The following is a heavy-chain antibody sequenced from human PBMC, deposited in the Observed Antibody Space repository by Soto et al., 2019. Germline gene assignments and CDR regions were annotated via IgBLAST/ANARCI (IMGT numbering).Heavy chain of an antibody. CDR3: ARQENSGYDDEGGDWFDP. D-gene: IGHD5-12*01. J-gene: IGHJ5*02. Sequence: QLQLQESGPGLVKPSETLSLTCTVSGGSISSSSYYWGWIRQPPGKGLEWIGSIYYSGSTYYNPSLKSRVTISVATSKNQCSLKLSSVTAADTAVYYCARQENSGYDDEGGDWFDPWGQGTLVTVSS. CDR1: GGSISSSSYY. CDR2: IYYSGST. V-gene: IGHV4-39*01.